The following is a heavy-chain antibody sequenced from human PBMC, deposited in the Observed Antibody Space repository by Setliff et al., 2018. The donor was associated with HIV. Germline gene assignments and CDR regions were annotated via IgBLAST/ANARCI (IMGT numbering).Heavy chain of an antibody. Sequence: GASVKVSCKASGYTFNTYPINWVRQATGQGLEWMGWMNPDSGNTGSAPNFKGRLTITWNTSISTAYMELGSLGFDDTAVYFCARTRSGGSSVYYYYYMDVWGQGTAVTVSS. CDR1: GYTFNTYP. CDR2: MNPDSGNT. CDR3: ARTRSGGSSVYYYYYMDV. J-gene: IGHJ6*03. D-gene: IGHD2-15*01. V-gene: IGHV1-8*03.